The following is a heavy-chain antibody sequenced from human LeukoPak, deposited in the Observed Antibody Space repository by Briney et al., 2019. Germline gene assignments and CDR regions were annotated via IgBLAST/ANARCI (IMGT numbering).Heavy chain of an antibody. V-gene: IGHV3-23*01. CDR2: ITDSGGST. Sequence: GGSLRLSCAASRFTFTSYAMSWVRQAPGKGLEWVSSITDSGGSTYYADSVKGRFTISRDNSKNTLYLEVISLTAEDTAVYYCAKDDAWLRFGEWSQGTLVTVSS. CDR1: RFTFTSYA. D-gene: IGHD3-10*01. J-gene: IGHJ4*02. CDR3: AKDDAWLRFGE.